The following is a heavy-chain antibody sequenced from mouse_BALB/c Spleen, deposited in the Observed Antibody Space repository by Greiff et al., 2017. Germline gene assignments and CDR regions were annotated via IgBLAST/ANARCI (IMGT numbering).Heavy chain of an antibody. J-gene: IGHJ2*01. V-gene: IGHV14-3*02. CDR3: ARGIYYGNYLYYFDY. CDR1: GFNIKDTY. CDR2: IDPANGNT. Sequence: EVQRVESGAELVKPGASVKLSCTASGFNIKDTYMHWVKQRPEQGLEWIGRIDPANGNTKYDPKFQGKATITADTSSNTAYLQLSSLTSEDTAVYYCARGIYYGNYLYYFDYWGQGTTLTVSS. D-gene: IGHD2-1*01.